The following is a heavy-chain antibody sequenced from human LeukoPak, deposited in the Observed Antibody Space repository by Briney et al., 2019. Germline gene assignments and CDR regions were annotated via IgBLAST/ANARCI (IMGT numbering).Heavy chain of an antibody. CDR2: VYYNGDT. V-gene: IGHV4-59*01. CDR3: ARVALSGSYYAYFDD. D-gene: IGHD1-26*01. CDR1: GDSFSKYY. J-gene: IGHJ4*02. Sequence: PSETLSLTCTVSGDSFSKYYWSWIRQPPDKGLECIGAVYYNGDTNYNPSLKSRVTISVDTSKHQFSLKLRSVTAAATAVYDCARVALSGSYYAYFDDWGQGTLVTVSS.